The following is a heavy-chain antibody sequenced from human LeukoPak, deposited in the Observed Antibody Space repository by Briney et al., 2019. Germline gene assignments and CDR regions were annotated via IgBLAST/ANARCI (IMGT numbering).Heavy chain of an antibody. CDR3: ASATSGSYYETYWYFDL. J-gene: IGHJ2*01. CDR2: IHYRGDA. Sequence: SETLSLTCIVSGDSIRADNYYWAWIRQPPGKGLEWIGSIHYRGDAYYGPSLKSRVTISVDTSKNRFSLKLSSVTAADTAVYYCASATSGSYYETYWYFDLWGRGTLVTVSS. CDR1: GDSIRADNYY. D-gene: IGHD1-26*01. V-gene: IGHV4-39*07.